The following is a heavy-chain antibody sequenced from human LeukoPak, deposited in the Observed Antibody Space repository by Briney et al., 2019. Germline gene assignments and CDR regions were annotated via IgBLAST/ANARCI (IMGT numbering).Heavy chain of an antibody. CDR1: GGSISSSTYY. CDR2: IYYSGST. J-gene: IGHJ6*02. Sequence: PSETLSLTCTVSGGSISSSTYYWGWIRRPPGKGLEWIGSIYYSGSTYYNPSLKSRVTVSVDTSKNQFSLKLSSVTAADTAVYYCARDSPEDGMDVWGQGTTVTVSS. CDR3: ARDSPEDGMDV. D-gene: IGHD1-14*01. V-gene: IGHV4-39*02.